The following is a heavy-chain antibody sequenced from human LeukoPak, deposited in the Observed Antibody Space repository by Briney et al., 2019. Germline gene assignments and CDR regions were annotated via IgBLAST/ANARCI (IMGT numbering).Heavy chain of an antibody. J-gene: IGHJ4*02. CDR1: GFTFSNYS. V-gene: IGHV3-48*02. D-gene: IGHD2-2*01. Sequence: GGSLRLSCAASGFTFSNYSMNWVRQAPGKGLDWVSWISSTSTTIYYADSVKGRFTISRDNAKNSLDLQMNSLRDEDTAVYYSARPSRSTGPAYWGQGTLVTVSS. CDR3: ARPSRSTGPAY. CDR2: ISSTSTTI.